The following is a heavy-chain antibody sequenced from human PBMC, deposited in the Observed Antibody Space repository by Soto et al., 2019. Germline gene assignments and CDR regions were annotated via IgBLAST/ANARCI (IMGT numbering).Heavy chain of an antibody. D-gene: IGHD3-22*01. Sequence: SETLSLTCAVYGGSFSAYYWSWIRQPPGKGLEWIGEINHSGGTSYNPSLKSRVTISVDTSKSQFSLKLTSVTAADRAVYYCARGSVDTVDSSGLYEYWGQGTPVTVSS. CDR3: ARGSVDTVDSSGLYEY. CDR1: GGSFSAYY. V-gene: IGHV4-34*01. J-gene: IGHJ4*02. CDR2: INHSGGT.